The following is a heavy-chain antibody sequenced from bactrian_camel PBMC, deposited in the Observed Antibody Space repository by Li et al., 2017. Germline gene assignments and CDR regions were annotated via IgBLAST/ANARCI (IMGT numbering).Heavy chain of an antibody. CDR1: GFTFSKFY. Sequence: DVQLVESGGGLVQPGGFLKLSCIASGFTFSKFYVSWVRQAPGKGLEWVSSINSGSATNYGDSVKGRFTISRDNAKNTLYLQLNSLKTEDTALYYCVKAGGSWDGETPAFDYWGQGTQVTVS. CDR3: VKAGGSWDGETPAFDY. J-gene: IGHJ4*01. CDR2: INSGSAT. D-gene: IGHD6*01. V-gene: IGHV3S40*01.